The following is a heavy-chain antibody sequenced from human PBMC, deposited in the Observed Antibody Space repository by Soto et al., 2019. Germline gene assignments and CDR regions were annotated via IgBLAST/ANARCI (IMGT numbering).Heavy chain of an antibody. V-gene: IGHV1-69*08. J-gene: IGHJ6*02. CDR2: IIPILGIA. Sequence: QVQLVQSGAEVKKPGSSVKVSCKASGGTFSSYTISWVRQAPGQGLEWMGRIIPILGIANYAQKFQGRVTITADKSTCTAYMELSSLRSEDTAVYYCARDGTVGATTRGYYYYGMDVWGQGTTVTVSS. CDR1: GGTFSSYT. D-gene: IGHD1-26*01. CDR3: ARDGTVGATTRGYYYYGMDV.